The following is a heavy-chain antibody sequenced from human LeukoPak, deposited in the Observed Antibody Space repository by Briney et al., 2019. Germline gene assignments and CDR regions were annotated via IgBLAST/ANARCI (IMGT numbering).Heavy chain of an antibody. CDR2: ITGSGGST. V-gene: IGHV3-23*01. CDR1: GFTFSSYA. J-gene: IGHJ4*02. Sequence: GGSLRLSCAASGFTFSSYAMSWVRQAPGKGLEWVSVITGSGGSTYYADSVKGRFTFSRDNSKNTLYLQMNSLRAEDTAVYYCATDPLLDYWGQGTLVTVSS. D-gene: IGHD2-15*01. CDR3: ATDPLLDY.